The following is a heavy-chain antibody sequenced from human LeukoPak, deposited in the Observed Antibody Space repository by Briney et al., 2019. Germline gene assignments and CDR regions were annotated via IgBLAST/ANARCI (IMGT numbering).Heavy chain of an antibody. J-gene: IGHJ4*02. CDR2: IYYSGST. D-gene: IGHD6-13*01. V-gene: IGHV4-59*12. CDR1: GGSISSYY. CDR3: ASDIAAAGTGTQN. Sequence: SETLSLTCTVSGGSISSYYWSWIRQPPGKGLEWIGYIYYSGSTNYNPSLKSRVTISVDTSKNQFSLKLSSVTAADTAVYYCASDIAAAGTGTQNWGQGTLVTVSS.